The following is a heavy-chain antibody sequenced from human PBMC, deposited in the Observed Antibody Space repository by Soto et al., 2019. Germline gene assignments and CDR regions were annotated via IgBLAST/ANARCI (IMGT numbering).Heavy chain of an antibody. D-gene: IGHD2-8*02. CDR3: ARVRILVDRETDF. V-gene: IGHV1-18*04. Sequence: ASVKVSCKASGYTFNRHGITWVRQAPGQGLEWMGWISGYNGDINYEQKFQGRVTLSSDTLTSTVYLELKSLRFDDTAVYYCARVRILVDRETDFWGQGTLVTVSS. CDR2: ISGYNGDI. J-gene: IGHJ4*02. CDR1: GYTFNRHG.